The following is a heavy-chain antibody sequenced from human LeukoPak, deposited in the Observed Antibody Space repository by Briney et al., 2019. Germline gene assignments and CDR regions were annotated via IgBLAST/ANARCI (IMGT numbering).Heavy chain of an antibody. CDR3: AKPRNAVYYGAFDI. V-gene: IGHV3-48*01. D-gene: IGHD3-10*01. J-gene: IGHJ3*02. CDR1: GFTFSSYS. CDR2: ISSSSSTI. Sequence: GGSLRLSCAASGFTFSSYSMNWVRQAPGKGLEWVSYISSSSSTIHYADSVKGRFTISRDNSKNTLYLQMNSLRAEDTAVYYCAKPRNAVYYGAFDIWGQGTMVTVSS.